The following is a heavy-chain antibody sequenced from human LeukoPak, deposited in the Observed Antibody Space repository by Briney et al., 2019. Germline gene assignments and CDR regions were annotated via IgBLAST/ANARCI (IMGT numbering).Heavy chain of an antibody. J-gene: IGHJ5*02. CDR2: IHYSGTT. Sequence: SETLSLTCTVSGDSITSRSYYWGWIRQAPGKGLEWIASIHYSGTTYYKPSLKSRVTISVDTSKNQFSLRLSSVTAADTAVYYCARDQRLYSGYDFWFDPWGQGTLVKVSS. V-gene: IGHV4-39*07. CDR3: ARDQRLYSGYDFWFDP. CDR1: GDSITSRSYY. D-gene: IGHD5-12*01.